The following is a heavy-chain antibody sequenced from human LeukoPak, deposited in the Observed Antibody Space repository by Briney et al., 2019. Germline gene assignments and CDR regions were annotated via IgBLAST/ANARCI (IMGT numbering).Heavy chain of an antibody. Sequence: ASVKVSCKASGYSFSSHGISWVRQAPGQGLEWMGWISAYNDHTNYAQNLQGRVTMTADTSTSTAYMELRSLRSDDTAVYYCARDLDGGNSGVDYWGQGTLVTVSS. CDR3: ARDLDGGNSGVDY. J-gene: IGHJ4*02. CDR2: ISAYNDHT. CDR1: GYSFSSHG. D-gene: IGHD4-23*01. V-gene: IGHV1-18*01.